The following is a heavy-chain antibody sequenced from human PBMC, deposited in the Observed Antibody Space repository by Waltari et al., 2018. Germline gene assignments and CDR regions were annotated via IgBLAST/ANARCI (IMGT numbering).Heavy chain of an antibody. CDR1: GLTFRSYG. Sequence: QVQLVESGGGVVQPGRSLSLSCAASGLTFRSYGMHWVRQAPGKGLEWVAVIWYDGSNKYYADSVKGRFTISRDNSKNTLYLQMNSLRAEDTAVYYCARDKGTIFDYWGQGTLVTVSS. CDR3: ARDKGTIFDY. D-gene: IGHD2-2*01. J-gene: IGHJ4*02. CDR2: IWYDGSNK. V-gene: IGHV3-33*01.